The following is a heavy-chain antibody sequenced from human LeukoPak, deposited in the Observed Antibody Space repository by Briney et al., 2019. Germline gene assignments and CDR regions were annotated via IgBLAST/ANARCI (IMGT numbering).Heavy chain of an antibody. J-gene: IGHJ4*02. V-gene: IGHV3-21*01. CDR3: ARDREIRSYYFDY. CDR1: GFTVSSNY. D-gene: IGHD1-26*01. CDR2: ISTSSSYI. Sequence: GGSLRLSCVASGFTVSSNYMTWVRQAPGKGLEWVSSISTSSSYIYYADSVKGRFTISRDNAKNSLYLQMNSLRAEDTAVYYCARDREIRSYYFDYWGQGTLVTVSS.